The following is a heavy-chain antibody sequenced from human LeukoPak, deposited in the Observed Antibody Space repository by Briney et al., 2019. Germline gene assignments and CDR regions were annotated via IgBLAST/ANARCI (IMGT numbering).Heavy chain of an antibody. J-gene: IGHJ5*02. V-gene: IGHV4-39*07. Sequence: SETLSLTCTVSGGSISSSSYYWGWIRQPPGKGLEWIGSIYYSGSTYYNPSLKSRVTISVDTSKNQFSLKLSSVTAADTAVYYCARGIGTPGWLRGRNWFDPWGQGTLVTVSS. CDR2: IYYSGST. CDR1: GGSISSSSYY. D-gene: IGHD5-12*01. CDR3: ARGIGTPGWLRGRNWFDP.